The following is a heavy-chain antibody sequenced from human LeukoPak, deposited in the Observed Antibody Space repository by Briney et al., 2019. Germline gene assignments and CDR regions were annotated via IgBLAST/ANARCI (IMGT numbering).Heavy chain of an antibody. D-gene: IGHD1-20*01. Sequence: GRSLRLSCAASGFAFDDYAMHWVRQAPGKGLEWVSGISWNSGSIGYADSVKGRFTISRDNAKNSLYLQMNSLRAEGTALYYCAKDVLTATTFDSGMNVWGQGTTVTVSS. CDR3: AKDVLTATTFDSGMNV. J-gene: IGHJ6*02. CDR1: GFAFDDYA. V-gene: IGHV3-9*01. CDR2: ISWNSGSI.